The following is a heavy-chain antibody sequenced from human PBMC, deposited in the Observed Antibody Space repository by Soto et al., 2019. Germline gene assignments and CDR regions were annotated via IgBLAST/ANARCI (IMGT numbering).Heavy chain of an antibody. D-gene: IGHD3-16*01. V-gene: IGHV4-34*12. CDR3: ARSPLGYDYVRQTWREVGDSFDI. CDR2: LIHGGST. J-gene: IGHJ3*02. Sequence: SETLSLTCAIYGASLGGFHWTWLRQAPGKGLEWIGELIHGGSTNYNPSLKSRVSFSLDTSKNQFSLHLMSVTAADTAVYYCARSPLGYDYVRQTWREVGDSFDIWGRGTMVTVS. CDR1: GASLGGFH.